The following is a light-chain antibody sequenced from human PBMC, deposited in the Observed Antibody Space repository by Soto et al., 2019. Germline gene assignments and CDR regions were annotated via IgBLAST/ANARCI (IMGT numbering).Light chain of an antibody. J-gene: IGKJ1*01. CDR3: QQYGSSPRT. CDR1: QSFSSSY. V-gene: IGKV3-20*01. Sequence: EVVLTQSPGTLSLSPGERATLSCRAIQSFSSSYLAWYQQKPGQAPRLLIYGASSRATGIPDRFSGSGSGTDFTLTISRMEPEDFAVYYCQQYGSSPRTFGQGTKVDIK. CDR2: GAS.